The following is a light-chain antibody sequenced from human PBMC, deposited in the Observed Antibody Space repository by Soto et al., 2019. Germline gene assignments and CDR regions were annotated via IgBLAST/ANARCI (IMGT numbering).Light chain of an antibody. V-gene: IGKV1-5*03. CDR1: QTISSW. Sequence: DIQMTQSPSTLSGSVGDRVTITCRASQTISSWLAWYQQKPGKAPKLLIYKASTLKSGVPSRFSGSGSGTEFTLTIISLQPDVFATYYCQHYNSYSDAFGQGTKVELK. J-gene: IGKJ1*01. CDR2: KAS. CDR3: QHYNSYSDA.